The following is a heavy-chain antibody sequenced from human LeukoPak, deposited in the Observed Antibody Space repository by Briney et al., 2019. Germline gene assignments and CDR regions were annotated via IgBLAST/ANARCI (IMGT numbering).Heavy chain of an antibody. Sequence: GGSLRLSCAASGFTLSSYAMSRVRQTPGKGLECVSTIRDTDGRTYYADSVEGRFTISRDNSTNTLYLQMNSLRAGDTAIYYCAKSGNTETVDYWGQGKLVTVTS. V-gene: IGHV3-23*01. CDR2: IRDTDGRT. CDR3: AKSGNTETVDY. J-gene: IGHJ4*02. D-gene: IGHD4-17*01. CDR1: GFTLSSYA.